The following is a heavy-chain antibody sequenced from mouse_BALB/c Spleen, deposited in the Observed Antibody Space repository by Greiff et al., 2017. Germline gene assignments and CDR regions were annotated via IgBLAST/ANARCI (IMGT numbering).Heavy chain of an antibody. Sequence: VQLKESGPELVKPGASVKIPCKASGYTFTDYNMDWVKQSHGKSLEWIGDINPNNGGTIYNQKFKGKATLTVDKSSSTAYMELRSLTSEDTAVYYCARGDYYGSSPGFDVWGAGTTVTVSS. V-gene: IGHV1-18*01. CDR3: ARGDYYGSSPGFDV. CDR2: INPNNGGT. CDR1: GYTFTDYN. J-gene: IGHJ1*01. D-gene: IGHD1-1*01.